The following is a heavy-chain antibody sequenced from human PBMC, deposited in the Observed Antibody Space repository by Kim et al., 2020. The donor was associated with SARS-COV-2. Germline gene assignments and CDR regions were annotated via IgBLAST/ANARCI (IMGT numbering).Heavy chain of an antibody. CDR1: GGSITSGGYY. CDR2: IYYSGST. Sequence: SETLSLTCTVSGGSITSGGYYWSWIRQHPGKGLEWIGYIYYSGSTYYNPSLKSRVTISVDTSKNQFSLKLSSVTAADTAVYYCASWASRVPDKYNWNYHYWGQGTLVTVSS. V-gene: IGHV4-31*03. D-gene: IGHD1-7*01. J-gene: IGHJ4*02. CDR3: ASWASRVPDKYNWNYHY.